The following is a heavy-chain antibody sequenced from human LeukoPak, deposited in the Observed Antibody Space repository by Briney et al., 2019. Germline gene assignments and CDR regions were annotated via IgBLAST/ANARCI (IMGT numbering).Heavy chain of an antibody. CDR1: GYTFTGYY. J-gene: IGHJ4*02. CDR3: AREGEPIVGVDY. V-gene: IGHV1-2*02. Sequence: ASVKVSCKVSGYTFTGYYMHWVRQAPGQGLEWMGWINPNSGGTNYAQKFQGRVTMTRDTSISTVYMELSRLRSDDTAVYYCAREGEPIVGVDYWGQGTLVTVSS. D-gene: IGHD1-26*01. CDR2: INPNSGGT.